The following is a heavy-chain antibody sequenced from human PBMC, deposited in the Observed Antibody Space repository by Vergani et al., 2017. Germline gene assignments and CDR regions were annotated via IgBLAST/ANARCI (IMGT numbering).Heavy chain of an antibody. D-gene: IGHD1-20*01. CDR2: IYYSGST. J-gene: IGHJ4*02. CDR3: ASGITGTTWSY. CDR1: GGSISSYY. V-gene: IGHV4-59*01. Sequence: QVQLQESGPGLVKPSETLSLTCTVSGGSISSYYWSWIRQPPGKGLEWIGYIYYSGSTNYNPSLKSRVTISVDTSKNQFSLKLSSVTAADTAVYYCASGITGTTWSYWGQGTLVTVS.